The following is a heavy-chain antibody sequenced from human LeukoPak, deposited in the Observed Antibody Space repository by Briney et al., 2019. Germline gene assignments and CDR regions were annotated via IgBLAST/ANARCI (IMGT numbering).Heavy chain of an antibody. Sequence: GGSLRLSCAASAFTFSNYWMSWVRQAPGKGREWVANIKEDGSEINYVDSVKGRFTISRDNAKNSLYLQMNSLRVDDTAVYYCARDRGYSTFDYWGQGTLVTVSS. V-gene: IGHV3-7*01. CDR1: AFTFSNYW. D-gene: IGHD4-23*01. J-gene: IGHJ4*02. CDR3: ARDRGYSTFDY. CDR2: IKEDGSEI.